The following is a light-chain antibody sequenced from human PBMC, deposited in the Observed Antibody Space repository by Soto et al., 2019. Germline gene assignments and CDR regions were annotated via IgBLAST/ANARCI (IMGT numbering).Light chain of an antibody. CDR3: QQYGSSLLT. CDR2: GAS. CDR1: QSVTSNY. V-gene: IGKV3-20*01. Sequence: EIVLTQSPGTLSLSPGERATLSCRASQSVTSNYLTWYQQKPGQAPRLLIYGASRRASGIPDRFSGSGSGTDFTLTISILEPEDSAVYYCQQYGSSLLTFGGGTKVEIK. J-gene: IGKJ4*01.